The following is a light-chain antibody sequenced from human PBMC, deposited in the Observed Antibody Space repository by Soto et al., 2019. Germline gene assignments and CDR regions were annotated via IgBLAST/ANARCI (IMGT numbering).Light chain of an antibody. J-gene: IGKJ1*01. CDR1: QNIGTW. Sequence: DIQLTQSPSTLSASVGDRVTITCRASQNIGTWLAWYQQKPGKAPNLLIYDASSLQTGVPSRFSGSGSGTEFTLTISSLQPDDFATYYCQQYNNYLWTFGHGTKVDIK. CDR3: QQYNNYLWT. V-gene: IGKV1-5*01. CDR2: DAS.